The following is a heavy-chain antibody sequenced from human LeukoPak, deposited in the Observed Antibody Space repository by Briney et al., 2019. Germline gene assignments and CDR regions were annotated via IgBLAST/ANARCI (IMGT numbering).Heavy chain of an antibody. CDR1: GGSINKFY. D-gene: IGHD1-7*01. V-gene: IGHV4-59*01. CDR3: ARSWNYVGSAFDY. J-gene: IGHJ4*02. Sequence: SETLFLTCTVPGGSINKFYWSWIRQPPGKGLEWIGYVYYSGSTIYNPSLKSRVTMSVDMSKSQFSLKLSSVTAADTAVYYCARSWNYVGSAFDYWGQGTLVTVSS. CDR2: VYYSGST.